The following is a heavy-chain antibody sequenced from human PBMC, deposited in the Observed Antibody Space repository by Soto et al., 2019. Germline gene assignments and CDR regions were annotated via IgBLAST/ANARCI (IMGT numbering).Heavy chain of an antibody. CDR3: ARDTGGYGDYYFDY. D-gene: IGHD4-17*01. J-gene: IGHJ4*02. Sequence: ASVKVYCKASGYTFTSYGISWVRQAPGQGLEWMGWISAYNGNTNYAQKLQGRVTMTTDTSTCTAYMELRSLRSDDTAVYYCARDTGGYGDYYFDYWGQGTLVTVSS. V-gene: IGHV1-18*01. CDR1: GYTFTSYG. CDR2: ISAYNGNT.